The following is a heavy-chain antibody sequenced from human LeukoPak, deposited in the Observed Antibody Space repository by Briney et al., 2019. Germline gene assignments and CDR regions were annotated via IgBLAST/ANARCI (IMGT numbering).Heavy chain of an antibody. Sequence: PGGSLRLSCVTSGFFFNSFWMSWVRQAPGKGLEWVANENQDGSEIYYVDSVKGRFIMSRDNTKNPFYLQMSSLRVEGTAVYYCARGRDVDAWGQGTLVTVSS. CDR3: ARGRDVDA. D-gene: IGHD2-21*01. CDR1: GFFFNSFW. J-gene: IGHJ4*02. CDR2: ENQDGSEI. V-gene: IGHV3-7*03.